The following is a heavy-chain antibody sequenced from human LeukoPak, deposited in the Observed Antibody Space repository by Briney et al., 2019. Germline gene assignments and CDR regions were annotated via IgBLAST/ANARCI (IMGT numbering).Heavy chain of an antibody. Sequence: GGSLRLSCAASGFTFSSSAMSWVRQAPGKGLEWVSVISKSGDFTYYADSVKGRFTISRDNSKNTLYLQMNSLRAEDTAVYYCAKETPGAAFDTWGQGTVVTVSS. D-gene: IGHD4/OR15-4a*01. J-gene: IGHJ3*02. V-gene: IGHV3-23*01. CDR1: GFTFSSSA. CDR3: AKETPGAAFDT. CDR2: ISKSGDFT.